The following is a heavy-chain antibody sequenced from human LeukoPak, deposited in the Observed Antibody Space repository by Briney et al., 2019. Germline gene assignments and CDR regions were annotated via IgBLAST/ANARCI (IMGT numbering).Heavy chain of an antibody. Sequence: PGGSLRLSCAASGFTFSSCSMNWVRQAPGKGLEWVSYISSSSSTIYYADSVKGRFTISRDNAKNSLYLQMNSLRAEDTAVYYCASRLPFDYWGQGTLVTVSS. CDR1: GFTFSSCS. CDR3: ASRLPFDY. V-gene: IGHV3-48*04. D-gene: IGHD2-15*01. J-gene: IGHJ4*02. CDR2: ISSSSSTI.